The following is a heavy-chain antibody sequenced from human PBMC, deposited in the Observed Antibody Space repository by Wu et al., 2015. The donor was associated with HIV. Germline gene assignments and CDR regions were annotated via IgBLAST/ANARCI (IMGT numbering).Heavy chain of an antibody. V-gene: IGHV1-8*01. Sequence: QVQLVQSGAEVKKPGASVKVSCKASGYTFTSYDINWVRQATGQGLEWMGWMNPNSGNTGYAQKFQGRVTITRNTSISTAYMELSSLRSEDTAVYYCARTPHYDFWSGLRYFQHWGQGTLVTVSS. CDR3: ARTPHYDFWSGLRYFQH. J-gene: IGHJ1*01. D-gene: IGHD3-3*01. CDR2: MNPNSGNT. CDR1: GYTFTSYD.